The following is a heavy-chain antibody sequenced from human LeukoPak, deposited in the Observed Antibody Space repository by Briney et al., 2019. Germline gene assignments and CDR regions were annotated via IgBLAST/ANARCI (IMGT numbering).Heavy chain of an antibody. D-gene: IGHD3-3*01. CDR3: ASGRGIFGVVHFDY. CDR2: INHSGST. CDR1: GGFLPCFY. J-gene: IGHJ4*02. Sequence: KTSETLSPTCPVYGGFLPCFYWRWNRPPPREGRGWNGEINHSGSTNYNPSLKSRLTISVDTSKNQFSLKLSSVTAADTAVYYCASGRGIFGVVHFDYWGQGTLVTVSS. V-gene: IGHV4-34*01.